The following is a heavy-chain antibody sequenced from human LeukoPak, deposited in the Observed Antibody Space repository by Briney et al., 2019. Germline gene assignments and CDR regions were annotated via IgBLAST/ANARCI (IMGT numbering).Heavy chain of an antibody. CDR2: IRYDGINK. CDR1: GFTFNNYG. J-gene: IGHJ4*02. D-gene: IGHD3-22*01. V-gene: IGHV3-30*02. CDR3: AKTPTMIVVDGGFDY. Sequence: PGGSLRLSCAASGFTFNNYGMHWVRQAPGKGLEWVTFIRYDGINKYYADSVKGRFTISRDNSKNTLYLQMNSLRAGDTAVYYCAKTPTMIVVDGGFDYWGQGTLVTVSS.